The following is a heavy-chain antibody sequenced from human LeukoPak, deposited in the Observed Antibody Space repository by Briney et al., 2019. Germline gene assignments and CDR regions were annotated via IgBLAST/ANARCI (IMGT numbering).Heavy chain of an antibody. V-gene: IGHV1-69*13. D-gene: IGHD2-15*01. CDR1: GCTFSGYA. Sequence: ASVKVSCKASGCTFSGYAISWVRQAPGQGLEWMGGIIPIFGTANYAQKFQGRVTITADESTSTAYMELSSLRSEDTAVYYCARVVRMILFNWFDPWGQGTLVTVSS. CDR2: IIPIFGTA. CDR3: ARVVRMILFNWFDP. J-gene: IGHJ5*02.